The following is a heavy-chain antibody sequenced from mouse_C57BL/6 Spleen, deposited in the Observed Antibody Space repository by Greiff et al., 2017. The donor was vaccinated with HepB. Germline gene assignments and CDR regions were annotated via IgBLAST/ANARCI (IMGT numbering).Heavy chain of an antibody. Sequence: EVKLVESGGGLVKPGGSLKLSCAASGFTFSSYAMSWVRQTPEKRLEWVATISDGGSYTYYPDNVKGRFTISRDNAKNNLYLQMSHLKSEDTAMYYCARGVTTRAWFAYWGQGTLVTVSA. CDR2: ISDGGSYT. CDR1: GFTFSSYA. CDR3: ARGVTTRAWFAY. V-gene: IGHV5-4*03. J-gene: IGHJ3*01. D-gene: IGHD2-2*01.